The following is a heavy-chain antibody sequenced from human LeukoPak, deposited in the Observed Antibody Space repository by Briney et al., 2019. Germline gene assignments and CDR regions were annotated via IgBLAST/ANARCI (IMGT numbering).Heavy chain of an antibody. V-gene: IGHV4-34*01. Sequence: GSLRLSCAASGFTFSNYWMGWIRQPPGKGLEWIGEINHSGSTNYNPSLKSRVTISVDTSKNQFSLKLSSVTAADTAVYYCARGWPLPLYYDFWSGTPYGMDVWGQGTTVTVSS. CDR3: ARGWPLPLYYDFWSGTPYGMDV. CDR1: GFTFSNYW. D-gene: IGHD3-3*01. J-gene: IGHJ6*02. CDR2: INHSGST.